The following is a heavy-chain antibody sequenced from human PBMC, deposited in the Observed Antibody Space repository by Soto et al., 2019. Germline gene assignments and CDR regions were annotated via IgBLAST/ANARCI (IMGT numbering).Heavy chain of an antibody. J-gene: IGHJ6*02. CDR3: ARGDSTDCSNGVCSFFYNHDMDV. CDR2: INPKSGGT. D-gene: IGHD2-8*01. CDR1: GYSFTDYH. Sequence: VKVSCKASGYSFTDYHIHWVRQAPGQGLEWLGRINPKSGGTSTAQKFQGWVTTTTDTSISTASMELTRLTSDDAAIYYCARGDSTDCSNGVCSFFYNHDMDVWGQGTTVTVSS. V-gene: IGHV1-2*04.